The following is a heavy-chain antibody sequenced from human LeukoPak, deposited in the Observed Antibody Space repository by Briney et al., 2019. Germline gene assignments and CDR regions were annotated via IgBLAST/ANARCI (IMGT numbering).Heavy chain of an antibody. CDR3: ARDCLNYYDSSGSDAFDI. V-gene: IGHV3-21*01. D-gene: IGHD3-22*01. CDR1: GFTFSSYS. CDR2: ISSSSSYI. Sequence: GGSLRLSCAASGFTFSSYSMNWVRQAPGKGLEWVSSISSSSSYIYYADSVKGRFTISRDNAKNSLYLQMNSLRAEDTAVYYCARDCLNYYDSSGSDAFDIWGQGTMVTVSS. J-gene: IGHJ3*02.